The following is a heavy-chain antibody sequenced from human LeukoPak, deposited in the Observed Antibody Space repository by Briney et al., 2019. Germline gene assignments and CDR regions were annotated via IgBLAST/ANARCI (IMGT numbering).Heavy chain of an antibody. CDR3: AREMYYYDSSGYYTFDY. J-gene: IGHJ4*02. Sequence: SQTLSLTCAISGDSVSSNSAAWNWIRQSPSRGLEWLGRTYYRSKWYNDYAVSVKSRITINPATSKNQFSLQLNSVTPEDTAVYYCAREMYYYDSSGYYTFDYWGQGTLVTVSS. V-gene: IGHV6-1*01. CDR2: TYYRSKWYN. CDR1: GDSVSSNSAA. D-gene: IGHD3-22*01.